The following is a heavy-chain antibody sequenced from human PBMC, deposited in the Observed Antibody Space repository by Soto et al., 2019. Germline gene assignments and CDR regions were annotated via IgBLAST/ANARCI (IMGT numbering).Heavy chain of an antibody. J-gene: IGHJ6*02. V-gene: IGHV3-33*01. D-gene: IGHD3-22*01. Sequence: GGSLRLSCAASGFTFSIYGMHWFRQAPGKGLEWVAVIWYDGSNKYYADSVKGRFTISRDNSKNTLYLQMNSLRAEGTAVYYCARADYYDSSGPILYYYYGMDVWGQGTTVTVSS. CDR3: ARADYYDSSGPILYYYYGMDV. CDR1: GFTFSIYG. CDR2: IWYDGSNK.